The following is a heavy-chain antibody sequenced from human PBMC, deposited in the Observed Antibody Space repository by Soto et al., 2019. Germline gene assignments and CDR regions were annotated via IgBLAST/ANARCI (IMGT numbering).Heavy chain of an antibody. CDR3: ANTDCSGGSCYGGPCDY. J-gene: IGHJ4*02. Sequence: QGQLVQSGAEVKKPGSSVKVSCKASGGTFSSYAISWVRQAPGQGLEWMGGIIPIFGTANYAQQFQGRVTITADESTSTAYMELSSMRSEDTAVYYGANTDCSGGSCYGGPCDYWGQGTLGTVFS. CDR1: GGTFSSYA. CDR2: IIPIFGTA. D-gene: IGHD2-15*01. V-gene: IGHV1-69*01.